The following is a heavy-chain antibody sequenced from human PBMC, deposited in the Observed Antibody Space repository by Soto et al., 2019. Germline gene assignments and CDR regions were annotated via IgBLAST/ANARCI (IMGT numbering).Heavy chain of an antibody. J-gene: IGHJ6*03. CDR2: IYPGDSDT. CDR1: GYSFTSYW. D-gene: IGHD3-3*01. Sequence: GESLKISCKGSGYSFTSYWIGWVRQMPGKGLEWMGIIYPGDSDTRYSPSFQGQVTISADKSISTAYLQWSSLKASDTAMYYCARQAVADFWSGYGYMDVWGKGTTVTVSS. CDR3: ARQAVADFWSGYGYMDV. V-gene: IGHV5-51*01.